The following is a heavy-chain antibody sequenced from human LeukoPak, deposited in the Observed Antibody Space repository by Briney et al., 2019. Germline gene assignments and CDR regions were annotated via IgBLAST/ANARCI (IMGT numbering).Heavy chain of an antibody. Sequence: GGSLRLACAASGFTFSSYAMHWVRQAPGKGLEWVAVISYDGSNKYYADSVKGRFTISRDNSKNTLYLQMNSLRAEDTAVYYCARWELPSLLDYWGQGTLVTVSS. V-gene: IGHV3-30-3*01. CDR3: ARWELPSLLDY. D-gene: IGHD1-26*01. J-gene: IGHJ4*02. CDR2: ISYDGSNK. CDR1: GFTFSSYA.